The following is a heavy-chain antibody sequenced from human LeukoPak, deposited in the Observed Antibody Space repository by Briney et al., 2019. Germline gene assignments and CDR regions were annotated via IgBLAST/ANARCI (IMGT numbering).Heavy chain of an antibody. CDR3: HYDFWSGYYVFDY. CDR2: ISSSGDLT. V-gene: IGHV3-23*01. D-gene: IGHD3-3*01. Sequence: GGSLRLSCAASTFTFNSCAVSWVRQAPGKGLEWISAISSSGDLTFYADSVKGRFTISRDNSKNMLYLQMDSLRAEDTAVYYCHYDFWSGYYVFDYWGQGTLVTVSS. CDR1: TFTFNSCA. J-gene: IGHJ4*02.